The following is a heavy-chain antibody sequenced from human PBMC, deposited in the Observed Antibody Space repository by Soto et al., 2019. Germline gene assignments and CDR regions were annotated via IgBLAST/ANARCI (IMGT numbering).Heavy chain of an antibody. Sequence: EVQLVESGGGLVQPGGSLRLSCAASGFKFSDYWMAWVRQAPGKGLEWVANLWRDGGDNNYVDSLKGRFTMSRDDAKNSVYLKLNSLRAEDTAVYYCATETWYRFDYWGHGTPVTVSS. J-gene: IGHJ4*01. V-gene: IGHV3-7*01. D-gene: IGHD2-15*01. CDR3: ATETWYRFDY. CDR2: LWRDGGDN. CDR1: GFKFSDYW.